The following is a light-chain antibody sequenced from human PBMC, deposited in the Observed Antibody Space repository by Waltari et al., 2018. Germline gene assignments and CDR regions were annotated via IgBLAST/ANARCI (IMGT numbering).Light chain of an antibody. CDR3: QVWDRNPDHTEV. CDR1: DIGRKS. Sequence: SYVLTQPPSVSVAPGKTARITWGGNDIGRKSVHWYQQKPGQATVVVMSYDSDRPSGIPERFYGSNSGNTATLPITRVEAGDEADYYCQVWDRNPDHTEVFGGGTRVTVL. J-gene: IGLJ3*02. CDR2: YDS. V-gene: IGLV3-21*04.